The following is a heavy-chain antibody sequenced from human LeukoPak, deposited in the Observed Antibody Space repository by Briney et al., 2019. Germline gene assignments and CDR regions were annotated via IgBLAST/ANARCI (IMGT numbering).Heavy chain of an antibody. J-gene: IGHJ4*02. CDR3: ARPGESGSFLDY. D-gene: IGHD1-26*01. Sequence: SETLSLTCAVYGGSFSDYYWSWIRHPAGKGLEWIGRIYSSGSTNYNPSLKSRVTISVDTSKNQFSLKLSSVTAADTAVYYCARPGESGSFLDYWGQGTLVTVSS. CDR1: GGSFSDYY. V-gene: IGHV4-59*10. CDR2: IYSSGST.